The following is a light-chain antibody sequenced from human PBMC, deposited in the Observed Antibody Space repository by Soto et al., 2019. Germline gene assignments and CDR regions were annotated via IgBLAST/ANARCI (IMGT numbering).Light chain of an antibody. CDR2: DAS. J-gene: IGKJ5*01. V-gene: IGKV1-12*01. Sequence: DIQMTQSPSSVSASVGDRVTITCRASQSVSNFLMWYQQKPGKAPNLLIYDASSLQSGVPSRFSGNGSGTYFTLTISSLQAEDFATYYCQQAINFPTTFGQGTRLDIK. CDR3: QQAINFPTT. CDR1: QSVSNF.